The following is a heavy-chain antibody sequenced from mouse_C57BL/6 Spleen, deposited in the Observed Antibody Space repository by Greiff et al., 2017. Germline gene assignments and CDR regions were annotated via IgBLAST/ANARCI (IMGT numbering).Heavy chain of an antibody. CDR2: IYPGDGDT. Sequence: QVQLKESGPELVKPGASVKISCKASGYAFSSSWMNWVKQRPGKGLEWIGRIYPGDGDTNYNGKFKGKATRTADKSSSTAYMQISSLTSEDSAVYFCARCPPIWDGYAMDYWGQGTSVTVSS. D-gene: IGHD4-1*01. CDR1: GYAFSSSW. CDR3: ARCPPIWDGYAMDY. V-gene: IGHV1-82*01. J-gene: IGHJ4*01.